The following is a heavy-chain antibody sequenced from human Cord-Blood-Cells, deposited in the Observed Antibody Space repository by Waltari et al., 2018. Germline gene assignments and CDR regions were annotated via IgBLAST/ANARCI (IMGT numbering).Heavy chain of an antibody. D-gene: IGHD4-17*01. V-gene: IGHV3-30-3*01. CDR2: ISYDGSNK. Sequence: APGKGLEWVAVISYDGSNKYYADSVKGRFTISRDNSKNTLYLQMNSLRADDTAVYYCARDSGYGDYVGYFDYWGQGTLVTVSS. J-gene: IGHJ4*02. CDR3: ARDSGYGDYVGYFDY.